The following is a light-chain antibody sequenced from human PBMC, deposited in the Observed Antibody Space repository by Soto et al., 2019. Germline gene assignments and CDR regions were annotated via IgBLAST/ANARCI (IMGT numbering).Light chain of an antibody. Sequence: ETTLTQSPDTLSLSPGEGATLSCRASQIIGSAYLAWYQQKPGQPPRLLIFGASTRATGTPHRFSGSGSGTDFTLTISALESEDVAVYYCQHYGRSPSFGQGTKLEIK. V-gene: IGKV3-20*01. J-gene: IGKJ1*01. CDR1: QIIGSAY. CDR2: GAS. CDR3: QHYGRSPS.